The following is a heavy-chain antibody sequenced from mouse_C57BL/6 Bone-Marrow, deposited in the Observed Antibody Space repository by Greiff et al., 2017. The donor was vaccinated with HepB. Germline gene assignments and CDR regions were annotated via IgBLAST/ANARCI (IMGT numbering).Heavy chain of an antibody. CDR2: ISSGSSTI. J-gene: IGHJ2*01. V-gene: IGHV5-17*01. Sequence: EVKLVESGGGLVKPGGSLKLSCAASGFTFSDYGMHWVRQAPEKGLEWVAYISSGSSTIYYADTVKGRFTISRDNAKNTPFLQMTSLRSEDTAMYYCARSMDYGSSLGVYFDYWGQGTTLTVSS. CDR3: ARSMDYGSSLGVYFDY. D-gene: IGHD1-1*01. CDR1: GFTFSDYG.